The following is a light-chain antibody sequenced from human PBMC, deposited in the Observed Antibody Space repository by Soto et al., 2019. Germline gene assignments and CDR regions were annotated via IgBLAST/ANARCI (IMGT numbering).Light chain of an antibody. V-gene: IGKV3-20*01. CDR3: QQYGGSPWT. CDR1: QSVSSSY. CDR2: GAS. Sequence: ETVLTQSPGTLSLSPGERATLSCRASQSVSSSYLAWYQQKPGQAPRLLIYGASSRATGIPDRFSGSGSGTDFILTISRLEPEDFAVYYCQQYGGSPWTFGQGTKVEIK. J-gene: IGKJ1*01.